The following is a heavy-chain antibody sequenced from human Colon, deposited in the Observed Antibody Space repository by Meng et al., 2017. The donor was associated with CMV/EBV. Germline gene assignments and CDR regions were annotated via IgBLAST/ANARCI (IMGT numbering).Heavy chain of an antibody. CDR2: INPHSGGT. V-gene: IGHV1-2*02. CDR1: GYIFTDFY. CDR3: ARDPGLGWSDY. J-gene: IGHJ4*02. Sequence: ASVKVSCKASGYIFTDFYMYWVRQAPGQGLEWMGWINPHSGGTDYAQRFQGRVTMTRDTSITTAYMELSRLTSDDTAVYYCARDPGLGWSDYWGQGALVTVSS. D-gene: IGHD2-15*01.